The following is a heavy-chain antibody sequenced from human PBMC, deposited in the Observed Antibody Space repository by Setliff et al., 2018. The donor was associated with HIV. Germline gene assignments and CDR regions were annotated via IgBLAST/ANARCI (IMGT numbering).Heavy chain of an antibody. Sequence: ASVKVSCKASGYSFTTYGISWVRQAPGQGLAWVGWISVYNGQTLYAQKVQDRITVTMDIPKDTAYMELRGLTPDDTAVYYCARGHHFYWYFDLWGPGTLVTVS. V-gene: IGHV1-18*01. J-gene: IGHJ2*01. CDR3: ARGHHFYWYFDL. CDR1: GYSFTTYG. CDR2: ISVYNGQT.